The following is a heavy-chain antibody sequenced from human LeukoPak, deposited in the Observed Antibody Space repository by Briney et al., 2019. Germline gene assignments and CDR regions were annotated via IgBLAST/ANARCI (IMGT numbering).Heavy chain of an antibody. V-gene: IGHV4-39*01. CDR3: ARQYMVRGVPDY. CDR1: GGSISSSSYY. CDR2: IYYSGST. D-gene: IGHD3-10*01. J-gene: IGHJ4*02. Sequence: KASETLSLTCTVSGGSISSSSYYWGWIRQPPGKGLEWIGSIYYSGSTYYNPSLKSRVTISVDTSKNQFSLKLSSVTAADTAVYYCARQYMVRGVPDYWGQGTLVTVSS.